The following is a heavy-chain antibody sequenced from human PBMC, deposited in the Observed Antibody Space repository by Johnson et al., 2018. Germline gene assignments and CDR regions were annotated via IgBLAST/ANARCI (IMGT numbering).Heavy chain of an antibody. V-gene: IGHV3-66*02. CDR1: GFTVSSNY. Sequence: VQLVQSGGGLVQPGGSLRLSCAASGFTVSSNYMSWVRLAPGKGLEWVSVIYSGGSTYYADSVKGRFTISRDNSKNTLFLQMNSLRAEDTAVCSCAKFPATYYYVSSGYSLSTGNAFDIGGQGTMVTVSS. J-gene: IGHJ3*02. CDR2: IYSGGST. D-gene: IGHD3-22*01. CDR3: AKFPATYYYVSSGYSLSTGNAFDI.